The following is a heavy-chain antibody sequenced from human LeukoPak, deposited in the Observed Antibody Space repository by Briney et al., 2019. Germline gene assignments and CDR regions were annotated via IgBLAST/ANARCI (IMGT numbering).Heavy chain of an antibody. J-gene: IGHJ4*02. CDR1: GFTFSNYW. CDR2: IRRDGSET. V-gene: IGHV3-7*04. Sequence: AGSLRLSCAAPGFTFSNYWMTWVRRAPGKGLEWVANIRRDGSETHYVDSVMGRFTISRDNAKNSLFLHMNNLRAEDTAVYYCARGVVGATYDALYDYWGQGTLVTVSS. D-gene: IGHD1-26*01. CDR3: ARGVVGATYDALYDY.